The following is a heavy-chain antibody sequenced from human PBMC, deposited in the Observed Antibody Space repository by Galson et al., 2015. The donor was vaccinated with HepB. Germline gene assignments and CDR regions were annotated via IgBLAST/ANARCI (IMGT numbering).Heavy chain of an antibody. Sequence: SVKVSCKASGYTFTSYGISWVRQAPGQGLEWMGWISAYNGNTNYAQKLQGRVTMTTDTSTSTAYMELRSLRSDDTAVYYCARDWTREDTIFGVVPYAFDIWGQGTMVTVSS. CDR1: GYTFTSYG. D-gene: IGHD3-3*01. J-gene: IGHJ3*02. CDR2: ISAYNGNT. V-gene: IGHV1-18*01. CDR3: ARDWTREDTIFGVVPYAFDI.